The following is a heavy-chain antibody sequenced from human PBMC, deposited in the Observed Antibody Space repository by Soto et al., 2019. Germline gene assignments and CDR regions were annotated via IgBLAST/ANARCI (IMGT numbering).Heavy chain of an antibody. V-gene: IGHV4-34*01. Sequence: SETLSLTCVVSGGSFSGYHWSWIRQSPGKGLEWIGEINYNGKTNYNPSVKSRVTISVDTSKKQFSLNLTSVTAADTAVYFCAGGPKIAVVPAAPLQSADADSKVPDYFYYYMDVWDKGTTVTVSS. CDR3: AGGPKIAVVPAAPLQSADADSKVPDYFYYYMDV. CDR1: GGSFSGYH. J-gene: IGHJ6*03. CDR2: INYNGKT. D-gene: IGHD2-2*01.